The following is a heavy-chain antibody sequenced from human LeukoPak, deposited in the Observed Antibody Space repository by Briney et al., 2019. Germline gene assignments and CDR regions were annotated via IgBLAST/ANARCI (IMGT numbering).Heavy chain of an antibody. J-gene: IGHJ4*02. CDR3: ARSKSYDSSGYYFDH. CDR1: GFTFSSFG. Sequence: PGGSLRLSCAASGFTFSSFGMHWVRQAPGKGLEWVAFIRWDGSIKYYADSVKGRFSASRDTSKNTLYLQMNSLRAEDTAVYCCARSKSYDSSGYYFDHWGQGTLVTVSS. CDR2: IRWDGSIK. V-gene: IGHV3-30*02. D-gene: IGHD3-22*01.